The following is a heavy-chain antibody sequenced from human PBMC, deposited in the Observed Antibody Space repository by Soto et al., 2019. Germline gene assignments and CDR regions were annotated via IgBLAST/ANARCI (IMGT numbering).Heavy chain of an antibody. CDR3: ARGDSTDCSNGVCSFFYNHDMDV. J-gene: IGHJ6*02. D-gene: IGHD2-8*01. V-gene: IGHV1-2*04. Sequence: GSVKVSFKASGYRFTDYHIHWVRQAPGQGLEWLARINPKSGGTSTAQKFQGWVTMTTDTSISTASMELTRLTSDDTAIYYCARGDSTDCSNGVCSFFYNHDMDVWGQGTTVTGSS. CDR1: GYRFTDYH. CDR2: INPKSGGT.